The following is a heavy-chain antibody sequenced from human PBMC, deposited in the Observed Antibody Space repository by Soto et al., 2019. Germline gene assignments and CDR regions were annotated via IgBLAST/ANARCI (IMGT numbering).Heavy chain of an antibody. CDR2: IYYSGST. V-gene: IGHV4-39*01. CDR3: ARHYNYYDSSGYYPDDY. Sequence: SETLSLTCTVSGGSISSSSYYWGWIRQPPGKGLEWIGSIYYSGSTYYNPSLKSRVTISVDTSKNQFSLKLSSVTAADTAVYYCARHYNYYDSSGYYPDDYWGQGTLVTVSS. D-gene: IGHD3-22*01. CDR1: GGSISSSSYY. J-gene: IGHJ4*02.